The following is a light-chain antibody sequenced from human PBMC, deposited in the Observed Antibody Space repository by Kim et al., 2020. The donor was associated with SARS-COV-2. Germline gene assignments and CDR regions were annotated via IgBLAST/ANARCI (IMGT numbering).Light chain of an antibody. V-gene: IGLV3-19*01. CDR3: NSRDSSGDHVV. Sequence: ALGQTVRLTCQGDSLRNYNATWYQQRPGQAPVRVLYGKYNRPSGIPDRFSGSASGNTASLTITGAQAEDEADYYCNSRDSSGDHVVFGGGTQLTVL. CDR2: GKY. CDR1: SLRNYN. J-gene: IGLJ3*02.